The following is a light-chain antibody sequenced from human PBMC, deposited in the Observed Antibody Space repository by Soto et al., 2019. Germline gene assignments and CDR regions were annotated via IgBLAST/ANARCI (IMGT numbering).Light chain of an antibody. CDR3: LLFYGDGVV. CDR2: STT. CDR1: TGAVTSGYY. V-gene: IGLV7-43*01. J-gene: IGLJ2*01. Sequence: QNVVTQEPSLTVSPGGTVTLTCASSTGAVTSGYYPNWFQQRPGQPPRALIYSTTYKHPWTPARFSGSLVGGKAALTLSGAQPEDEAEYYCLLFYGDGVVFGGGTKLTVL.